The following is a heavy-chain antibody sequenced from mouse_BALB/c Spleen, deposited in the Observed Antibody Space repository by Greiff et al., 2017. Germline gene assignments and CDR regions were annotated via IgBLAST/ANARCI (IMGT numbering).Heavy chain of an antibody. J-gene: IGHJ4*01. CDR2: INPGSGGT. CDR1: GYAFTNYL. D-gene: IGHD2-1*01. Sequence: QVQLKQSGAELVRPGTSVKVSCKASGYAFTNYLIEWVKQRPGQGLEWIGVINPGSGGTNYNEKFKGKATLTAYKSSSTAYMPRSSLTSDDSAVYFCARSGLYYGSYGAMDYWGQGTSVTVSS. V-gene: IGHV1-54*03. CDR3: ARSGLYYGSYGAMDY.